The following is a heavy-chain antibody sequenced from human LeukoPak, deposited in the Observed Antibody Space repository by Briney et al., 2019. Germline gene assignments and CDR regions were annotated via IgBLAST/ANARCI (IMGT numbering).Heavy chain of an antibody. J-gene: IGHJ1*01. V-gene: IGHV1-46*01. D-gene: IGHD6-13*01. Sequence: ASVKVSCKASGYTFTNYHMHWVRQAPGQGLEWMGIINPSGGSTNYAQKFQGRVTMTTDTSTSTAYMELRSLTSDDTAVYYCARDARLRYSSSWYEGNFQHWGQGTLVTVSS. CDR2: INPSGGST. CDR1: GYTFTNYH. CDR3: ARDARLRYSSSWYEGNFQH.